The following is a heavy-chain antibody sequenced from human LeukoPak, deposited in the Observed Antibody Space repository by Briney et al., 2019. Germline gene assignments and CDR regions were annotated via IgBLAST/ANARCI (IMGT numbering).Heavy chain of an antibody. D-gene: IGHD3-22*01. CDR2: ISGGGGST. J-gene: IGHJ3*02. V-gene: IGHV3-23*01. Sequence: GGSLRLSCAASGFTFSSYGMSWVRQAPGKGLEWVSAISGGGGSTYYADSVKGRFTISRDNAKNSLYLQMNSLRAEDTAVYYCARDGGLITMIVVVINAFNIWGQGTMVTVSS. CDR3: ARDGGLITMIVVVINAFNI. CDR1: GFTFSSYG.